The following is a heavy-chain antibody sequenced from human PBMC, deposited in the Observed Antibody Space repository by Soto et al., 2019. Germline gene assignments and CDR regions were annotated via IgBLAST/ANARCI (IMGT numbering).Heavy chain of an antibody. V-gene: IGHV4-31*03. J-gene: IGHJ5*02. CDR2: FYSSGSI. CDR1: GYSITAGGYY. D-gene: IGHD6-19*01. Sequence: LSLTCFVSGYSITAGGYYWSWIRHHPGEGLEWIGSFYSSGSIIYNPSLRSRVSISGDTSSNQFSMSLTSVTAADTARYYCARMYSSGSGWFHPWGQGTLVTVSS. CDR3: ARMYSSGSGWFHP.